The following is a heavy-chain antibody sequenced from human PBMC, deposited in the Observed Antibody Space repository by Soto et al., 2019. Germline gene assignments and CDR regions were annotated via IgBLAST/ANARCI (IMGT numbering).Heavy chain of an antibody. CDR1: GYTFTSYA. J-gene: IGHJ6*02. Sequence: ASVKVSCKASGYTFTSYAMHWVRQAPGQRLEWMGWINAGNGNTKYSQKFQGRVTITRDTSASTDYMELSSLRSEDTAVYYCARVDPGRNRHYYYGMDVWGQGTTVTVSS. D-gene: IGHD2-2*03. CDR3: ARVDPGRNRHYYYGMDV. V-gene: IGHV1-3*01. CDR2: INAGNGNT.